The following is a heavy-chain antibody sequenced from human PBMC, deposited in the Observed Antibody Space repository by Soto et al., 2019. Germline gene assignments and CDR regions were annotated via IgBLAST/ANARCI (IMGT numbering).Heavy chain of an antibody. J-gene: IGHJ6*02. Sequence: GGSLRLSCAASGFIFDDYGMSWGLQAPWKGLEWVSGINWNGGSTGYADSVKGRFTISRDNAKNSLDLQMNSLRAEDTALYYCVRVLYGYSYGYEEYYYYGMDVWGQGTTVTVSS. CDR2: INWNGGST. V-gene: IGHV3-20*04. CDR1: GFIFDDYG. D-gene: IGHD3-16*01. CDR3: VRVLYGYSYGYEEYYYYGMDV.